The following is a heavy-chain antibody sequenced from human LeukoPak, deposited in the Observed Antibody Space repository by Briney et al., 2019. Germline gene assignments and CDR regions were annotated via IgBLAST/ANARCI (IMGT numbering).Heavy chain of an antibody. J-gene: IGHJ6*03. Sequence: PGGTLRLSCAASGFTFSSYAMSWVRQAPGKGLEWVSTISGSGGNTYYADSVKGRFTISRDNSKNALYLQMNSLRAEDTAFYAKAPTYGDYNTGYYYHYMDVWGKGTTVTVSS. V-gene: IGHV3-23*01. CDR3: APTYGDYNTGYYYHYMDV. CDR2: ISGSGGNT. D-gene: IGHD4-17*01. CDR1: GFTFSSYA.